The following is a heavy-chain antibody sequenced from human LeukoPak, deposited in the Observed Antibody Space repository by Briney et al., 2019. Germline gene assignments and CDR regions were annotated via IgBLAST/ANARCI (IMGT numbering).Heavy chain of an antibody. Sequence: SETLSLTCTVSGGSISSYYWSWIRQPPGKGLEWIGYIYYSGSTNYNPSLKSRVTISVDTSKSQFSLKLSSVTAADTAVYYCAGSGYCSGGSCSDYYYYYMDVWGKGTTVTVSS. D-gene: IGHD2-15*01. J-gene: IGHJ6*03. CDR1: GGSISSYY. V-gene: IGHV4-59*08. CDR3: AGSGYCSGGSCSDYYYYYMDV. CDR2: IYYSGST.